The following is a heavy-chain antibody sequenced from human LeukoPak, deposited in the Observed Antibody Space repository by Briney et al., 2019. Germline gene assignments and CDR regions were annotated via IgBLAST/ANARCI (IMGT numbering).Heavy chain of an antibody. D-gene: IGHD3-10*01. CDR3: ARGHRMIRGVGPRAHYFFDY. J-gene: IGHJ4*02. Sequence: SETLSLTCGVFSGSFSNYYWSWIRQPPGKGLEWIGEIDHSGNTDYNPSLKSRVTISVHTSRNQFSLTLSSVTAADTGVYYCARGHRMIRGVGPRAHYFFDYWGQGTLVTVSS. CDR2: IDHSGNT. V-gene: IGHV4-34*01. CDR1: SGSFSNYY.